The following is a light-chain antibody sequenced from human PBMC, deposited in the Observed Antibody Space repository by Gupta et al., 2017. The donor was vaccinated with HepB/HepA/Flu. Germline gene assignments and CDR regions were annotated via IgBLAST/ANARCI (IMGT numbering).Light chain of an antibody. CDR1: QGISSY. J-gene: IGKJ2*02. CDR3: QQQNRNHPMRI. CDR2: AAS. V-gene: IGKV1-9*01. Sequence: DIQLTQSPSFLSASVGDRVTITCRASQGISSYLAWYQQKPGKAPKLLIYAASTLQSGGISRFSGSGDGTEVNLTISSRQPEDFETYYCQQQNRNHPMRIFGQGTKVEIK.